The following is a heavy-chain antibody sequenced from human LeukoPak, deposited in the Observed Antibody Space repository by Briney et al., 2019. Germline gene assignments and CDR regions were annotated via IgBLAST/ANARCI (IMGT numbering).Heavy chain of an antibody. J-gene: IGHJ4*02. Sequence: PSETLSLTCTVSGGSVNSGTYYWRWIRQPPGKGLEWIANIYYSGSAYYNPSLKSRVTMSVDTSKNQFSLKLSSVTAADTAVYYCARKPIVNSAWYYFDYWGQGTLVTVSS. D-gene: IGHD3-22*01. CDR1: GGSVNSGTYY. CDR3: ARKPIVNSAWYYFDY. V-gene: IGHV4-39*07. CDR2: IYYSGSA.